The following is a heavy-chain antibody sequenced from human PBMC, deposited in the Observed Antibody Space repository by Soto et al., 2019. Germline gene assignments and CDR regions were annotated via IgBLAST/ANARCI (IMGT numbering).Heavy chain of an antibody. V-gene: IGHV1-69*01. J-gene: IGHJ5*02. CDR2: IIPIFGTT. Sequence: QVQLVQSGAEVKKPGSSVKVSCKASGGTFNNYAINWVRQAPGQGLEWMGGIIPIFGTTNYAQKFQGRLTITADESTRTGYMELSSLTSEDTAVYHCAREGARGWFDPWGQGTLVTVSS. CDR1: GGTFNNYA. CDR3: AREGARGWFDP.